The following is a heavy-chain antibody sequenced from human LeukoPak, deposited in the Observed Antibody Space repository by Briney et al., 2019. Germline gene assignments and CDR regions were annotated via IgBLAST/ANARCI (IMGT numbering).Heavy chain of an antibody. CDR2: IWYDGSNK. J-gene: IGHJ2*01. Sequence: GGSLRLSCAASGFTFNSCAMHWVRQAPGKGLEWVAIIWYDGSNKYYADSVKGRFTISRDNSKNTLYLQMNSLRAEDTAVYYCARGSGTTDWYFDLWGRGTQVTVSS. V-gene: IGHV3-33*08. CDR3: ARGSGTTDWYFDL. CDR1: GFTFNSCA. D-gene: IGHD1-7*01.